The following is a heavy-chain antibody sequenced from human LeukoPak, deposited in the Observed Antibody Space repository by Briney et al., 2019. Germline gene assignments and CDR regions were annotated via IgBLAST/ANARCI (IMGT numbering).Heavy chain of an antibody. D-gene: IGHD2-2*01. Sequence: GRSLRLSCAASGFTFSSYAMHWVRQAPGKGLEWVAVISYDGSNKYYADSVKGRFTISRDNSKNTLYLQMNSLRAEDTAVYYCAREYCSSTSCYLFYYYYYGMDVWGKGTTVTVSS. CDR2: ISYDGSNK. CDR1: GFTFSSYA. V-gene: IGHV3-30*04. J-gene: IGHJ6*04. CDR3: AREYCSSTSCYLFYYYYYGMDV.